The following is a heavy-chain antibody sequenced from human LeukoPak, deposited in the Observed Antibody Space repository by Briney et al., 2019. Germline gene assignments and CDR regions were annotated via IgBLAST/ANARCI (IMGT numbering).Heavy chain of an antibody. J-gene: IGHJ6*02. CDR2: IYYSGST. CDR3: ARGGSGYDSFYYYGMDV. V-gene: IGHV4-59*01. CDR1: GGSISSYY. Sequence: NPSETLSLTCTVSGGSISSYYWSWIRQPPGKGLEWIAYIYYSGSTNYNPSLKSRVTISVDTSKNQFSLKLSSVTAADTAVYYCARGGSGYDSFYYYGMDVWGQGTTVTVSS. D-gene: IGHD5-12*01.